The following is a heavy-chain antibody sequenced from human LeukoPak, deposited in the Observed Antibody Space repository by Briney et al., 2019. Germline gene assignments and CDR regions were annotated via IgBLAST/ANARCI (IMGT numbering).Heavy chain of an antibody. D-gene: IGHD4-17*01. Sequence: QASETLSLTCTVSGDSISRYYWSWIRQPAGKGLEWIGRIYTSGSTNYYSSGSTNSNPSLKSRVTMSVDTSKNECSLKLSSVTAADTAVYYCARDPSPYGDYQNDAVDIWGQGTMVTVSS. J-gene: IGHJ3*02. CDR1: GDSISRYY. V-gene: IGHV4-4*07. CDR2: IYTSGST. CDR3: ARDPSPYGDYQNDAVDI.